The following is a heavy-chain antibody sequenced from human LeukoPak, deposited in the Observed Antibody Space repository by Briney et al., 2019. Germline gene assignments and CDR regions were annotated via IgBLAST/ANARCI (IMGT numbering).Heavy chain of an antibody. Sequence: TSETLSLTCAVSGYGTSSDYYWGWIRQPPGKGLEWMASIYHSGSTYYNPSLKNRVTISVDTSKSQLSLELISVTAADTAVYYCARIITMIRGERSGYFASWGQGTLVTVSS. CDR2: IYHSGST. V-gene: IGHV4-38-2*01. CDR1: GYGTSSDYY. D-gene: IGHD3-10*01. J-gene: IGHJ4*02. CDR3: ARIITMIRGERSGYFAS.